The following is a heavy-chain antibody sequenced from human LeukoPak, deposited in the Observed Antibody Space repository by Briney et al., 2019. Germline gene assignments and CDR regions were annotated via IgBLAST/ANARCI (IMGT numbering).Heavy chain of an antibody. CDR1: GGSISSSSYY. Sequence: SETLSLTCTVSGGSISSSSYYWGWIRQPPGKGLEWIGSIYYSGSTYYNPSLKSRVTISVDTSKNQFFLKLSSVTAADTAVYYCARRSKGYYDSSWYFDLWGRGTLVTVSS. CDR3: ARRSKGYYDSSWYFDL. J-gene: IGHJ2*01. V-gene: IGHV4-39*07. CDR2: IYYSGST. D-gene: IGHD3-22*01.